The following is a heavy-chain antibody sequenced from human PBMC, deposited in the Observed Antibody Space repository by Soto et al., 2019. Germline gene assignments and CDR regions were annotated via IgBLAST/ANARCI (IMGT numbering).Heavy chain of an antibody. CDR2: IIPIFGTA. CDR3: ARQIVVIQYYYYYYGMDV. V-gene: IGHV1-69*13. CDR1: GGTFSSYA. D-gene: IGHD3-22*01. J-gene: IGHJ6*02. Sequence: GASVKVSCKASGGTFSSYAISWVRQAPGQGLEWMGGIIPIFGTANYAQKFQGRVTITADESTSTAYMELSSLRSEDTAVYYCARQIVVIQYYYYYYGMDVWGQGTRVTVSS.